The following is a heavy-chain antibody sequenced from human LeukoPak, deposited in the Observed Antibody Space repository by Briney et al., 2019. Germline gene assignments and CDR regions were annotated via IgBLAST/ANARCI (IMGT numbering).Heavy chain of an antibody. CDR2: INPSGGST. CDR1: GYTFTSYY. D-gene: IGHD3-10*01. V-gene: IGHV1-46*01. J-gene: IGHJ5*02. CDR3: ARGGPGGYYGSGSYPEYNWFDP. Sequence: ASVKVSCKASGYTFTSYYMHWVRQAPRQGLEWMGIINPSGGSTSYAQKFQGRVTMTRDTSTSTVYMELSSLRSEDTAVYYCARGGPGGYYGSGSYPEYNWFDPWGQGTLVTVSS.